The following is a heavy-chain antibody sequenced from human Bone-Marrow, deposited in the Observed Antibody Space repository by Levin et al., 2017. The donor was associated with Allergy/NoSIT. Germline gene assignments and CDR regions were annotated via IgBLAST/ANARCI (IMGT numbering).Heavy chain of an antibody. Sequence: SQTLSLTCTVSGGSFSSSRYYWGWIRQPPGKGLEWIGSGYYSGSTYYNPSLNKSRVTISVDTSKNQFSLKLSSVTAADTAVYYCARHQSWNIYYFDYWGQGTLVTVSS. D-gene: IGHD1/OR15-1a*01. CDR2: GYYSGST. CDR1: GGSFSSSRYY. V-gene: IGHV4-39*01. J-gene: IGHJ4*02. CDR3: ARHQSWNIYYFDY.